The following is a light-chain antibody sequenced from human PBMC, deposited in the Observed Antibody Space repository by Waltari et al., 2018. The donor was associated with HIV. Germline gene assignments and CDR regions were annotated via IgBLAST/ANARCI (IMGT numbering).Light chain of an antibody. CDR2: GNG. Sequence: QSVLTQPPSVSGAPGQRVTISCTGSSSNIGAGYDVHWYQQLPGTAPKLLIYGNGNRPSGVPDRFSGSKSGTSASLAITGLQAEDEADYYCQSYDSGFVVFGGGTKLTVL. CDR3: QSYDSGFVV. V-gene: IGLV1-40*01. J-gene: IGLJ2*01. CDR1: SSNIGAGYD.